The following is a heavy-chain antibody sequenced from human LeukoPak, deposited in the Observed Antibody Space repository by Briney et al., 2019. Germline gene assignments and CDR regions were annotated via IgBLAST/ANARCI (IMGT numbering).Heavy chain of an antibody. CDR1: GYTFTSYD. CDR2: MSPNSGNT. V-gene: IGHV1-8*01. CDR3: AKTPPNWGADY. D-gene: IGHD7-27*01. Sequence: GASVKVSCKASGYTFTSYDINWVRQATGQGLEWMGWMSPNSGNTGYAQKFQGRVTMTRDTSIGTAYLELSSLKSEDTAVYYCAKTPPNWGADYWGQGTLGTVSS. J-gene: IGHJ4*02.